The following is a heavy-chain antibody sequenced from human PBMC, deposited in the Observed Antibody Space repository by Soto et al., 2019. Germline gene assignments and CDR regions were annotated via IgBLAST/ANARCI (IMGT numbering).Heavy chain of an antibody. CDR1: GFTFSSYA. V-gene: IGHV3-23*01. D-gene: IGHD3-16*01. CDR3: AKDGGKDYYFDY. Sequence: GSLRRSCAASGFTFSSYAMSWVRQAPGKGLEWVSAISGSGGSTYYADSVKGRFTISRDNSKNTLYLQMNSLRAEDTAVYYCAKDGGKDYYFDYWGQGTLVTVSS. J-gene: IGHJ4*02. CDR2: ISGSGGST.